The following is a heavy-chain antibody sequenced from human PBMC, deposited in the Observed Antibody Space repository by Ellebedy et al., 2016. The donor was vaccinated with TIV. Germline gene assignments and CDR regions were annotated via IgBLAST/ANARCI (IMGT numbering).Heavy chain of an antibody. V-gene: IGHV1-18*01. Sequence: SVKVSCXASGYTFTSYGISWVRQAPGQGLEWMGWISAYNGNTNYAQKLQGRVTMTTDTSTSTAYMELSSLRSEDTAVYYCARGPGYGGNSGFDYWGQGTLVTVSS. D-gene: IGHD4-23*01. CDR2: ISAYNGNT. CDR3: ARGPGYGGNSGFDY. CDR1: GYTFTSYG. J-gene: IGHJ4*02.